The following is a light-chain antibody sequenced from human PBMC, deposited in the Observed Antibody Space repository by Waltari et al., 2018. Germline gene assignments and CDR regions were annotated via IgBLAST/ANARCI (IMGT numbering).Light chain of an antibody. CDR2: GGS. Sequence: DIVMTQPPLSLPVTPGEPASISCRSSQSLLHTDGYTYLDWYLQKPGQSPQLLIYGGSNRASGVPDRFSGSGSGTDFTLKISKVEAEDVGVYYCMQHKALPLTFGGGTKVEIK. CDR1: QSLLHTDGYTY. J-gene: IGKJ4*01. V-gene: IGKV2-40*01. CDR3: MQHKALPLT.